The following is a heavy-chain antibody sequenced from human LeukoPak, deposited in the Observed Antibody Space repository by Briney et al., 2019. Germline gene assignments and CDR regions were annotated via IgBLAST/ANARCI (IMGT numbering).Heavy chain of an antibody. CDR1: GFIFSSQW. V-gene: IGHV3-7*01. D-gene: IGHD6-13*01. CDR3: ARDEQLDDAFDI. CDR2: IKQDGSEK. Sequence: GGSLRLSCAASGFIFSSQWMSWVRQAPGKGLEWVANIKQDGSEKYYVDSVKGRFTISRDNAKNSLYLQMNSLRAEDTAVYYCARDEQLDDAFDIWGQGTMVTVSS. J-gene: IGHJ3*02.